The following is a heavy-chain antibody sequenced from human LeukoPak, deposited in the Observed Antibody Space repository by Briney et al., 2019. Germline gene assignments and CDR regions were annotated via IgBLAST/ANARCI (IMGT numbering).Heavy chain of an antibody. CDR1: GDSVSSNSAA. J-gene: IGHJ4*02. CDR2: TYYSSKWYN. CDR3: ARGSHYSFDY. V-gene: IGHV6-1*01. Sequence: SQTLSLTCAISGDSVSSNSAAWNWTRQSPSRGLEWLGRTYYSSKWYNDYAVSVNSRITINPDTSKNQFSLQLNSVTPEDTAMYYCARGSHYSFDYWGQGTLVTVSS.